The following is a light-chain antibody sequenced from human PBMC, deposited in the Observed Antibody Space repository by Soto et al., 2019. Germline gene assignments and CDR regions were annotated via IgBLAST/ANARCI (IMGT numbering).Light chain of an antibody. J-gene: IGLJ2*01. Sequence: QSVLTQPASVSGSPGQSITISCTGTSSDVGGYNYVSWYQQHPGQAPKLMIYDVRNRPSGVSNRCSGSKSGNTASLTISGLQAEDEADYYCSSYTSSSTLVVFGGGTKLTVL. V-gene: IGLV2-14*01. CDR1: SSDVGGYNY. CDR2: DVR. CDR3: SSYTSSSTLVV.